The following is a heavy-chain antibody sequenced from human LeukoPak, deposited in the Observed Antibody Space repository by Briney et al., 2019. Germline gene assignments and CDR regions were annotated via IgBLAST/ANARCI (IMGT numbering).Heavy chain of an antibody. CDR2: VLYDGSDS. V-gene: IGHV3-30*03. Sequence: GGSLRLSCTASGFTFSAYNIHWVRQAPGKGLEWVAIVLYDGSDSYFADSVKGRFTISRDNSKNTLSLQMDSLRADDTAVYFCARDPSGSYSVDYWGQGTLVTVSS. CDR1: GFTFSAYN. CDR3: ARDPSGSYSVDY. J-gene: IGHJ4*02. D-gene: IGHD1-26*01.